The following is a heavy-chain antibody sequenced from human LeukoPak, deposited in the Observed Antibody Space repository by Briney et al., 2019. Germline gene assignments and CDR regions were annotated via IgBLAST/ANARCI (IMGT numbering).Heavy chain of an antibody. CDR3: ARESSFLNGGDYFDY. CDR2: IYYSGST. J-gene: IGHJ4*02. D-gene: IGHD2/OR15-2a*01. V-gene: IGHV4-39*07. CDR1: GGSISSSSYY. Sequence: SETPSLTCTVSGGSISSSSYYWGWIRQPPGKGLEWIGSIYYSGSTYYNPSLKSRVTISVDTSKNQFSLKLSSVTAADTAVYYCARESSFLNGGDYFDYWGQGTLVTVSS.